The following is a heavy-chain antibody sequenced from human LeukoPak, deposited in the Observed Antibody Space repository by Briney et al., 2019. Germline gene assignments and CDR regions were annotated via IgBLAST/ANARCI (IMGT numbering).Heavy chain of an antibody. D-gene: IGHD3-22*01. V-gene: IGHV3-23*01. CDR2: ISGSGGST. Sequence: GGSLRLSCAASGFTFSSYAMSWVRQAPGKGLEWVSAISGSGGSTYYADSVKGRFTISRDNSKNTLYLQMNSLRAEDTAVYYGGKDRHYYDSSKFDYWGQGTLVTVSS. J-gene: IGHJ4*02. CDR1: GFTFSSYA. CDR3: GKDRHYYDSSKFDY.